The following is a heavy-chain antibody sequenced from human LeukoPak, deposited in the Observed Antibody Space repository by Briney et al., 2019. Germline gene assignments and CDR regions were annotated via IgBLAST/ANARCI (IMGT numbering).Heavy chain of an antibody. V-gene: IGHV4-39*01. CDR1: GDSISSGFYC. Sequence: PSETLSLTCAVSGDSISSGFYCWSWVRQPPGKGLEWIGSIYYSGSTYYNPSLKSRVTISVDTSKNQFSLKLSSVTAADTAVYYCARLGLTIDYWGQGTLVTVSS. CDR3: ARLGLTIDY. J-gene: IGHJ4*02. CDR2: IYYSGST.